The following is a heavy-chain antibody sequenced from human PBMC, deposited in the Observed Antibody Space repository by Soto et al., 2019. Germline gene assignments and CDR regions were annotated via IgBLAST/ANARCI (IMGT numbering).Heavy chain of an antibody. CDR2: IVVGSGNT. D-gene: IGHD3-3*01. CDR1: GFTFTSSA. V-gene: IGHV1-58*01. Sequence: ASVKVSCKASGFTFTSSAVQWVRQARGQRLEWIGWIVVGSGNTNYAQKFQERVTITRDMSTSTAYMELSSLRSEDTAVYYCAARSGYSPYYGMDVWGQGTTVTV. CDR3: AARSGYSPYYGMDV. J-gene: IGHJ6*02.